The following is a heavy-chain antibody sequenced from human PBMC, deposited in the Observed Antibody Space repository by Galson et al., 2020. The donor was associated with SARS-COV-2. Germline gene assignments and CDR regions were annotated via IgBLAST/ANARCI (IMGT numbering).Heavy chain of an antibody. CDR3: AKEKYQYYYYRSGYFDD. D-gene: IGHD3-22*01. CDR1: GFTFSNYA. J-gene: IGHJ4*02. CDR2: ISPSGGST. Sequence: GESLKLSCAASGFTFSNYAMSWVRQAPGKGLEWVSGISPSGGSTYYADSLKGRFSISRDNSQNTVYLQMSSLRAEDTAIYYCAKEKYQYYYYRSGYFDDWGQGILVTVST. V-gene: IGHV3-23*01.